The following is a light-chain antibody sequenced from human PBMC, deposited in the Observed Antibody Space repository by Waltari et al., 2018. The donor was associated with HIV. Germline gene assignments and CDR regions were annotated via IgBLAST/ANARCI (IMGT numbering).Light chain of an antibody. V-gene: IGKV1-12*01. CDR1: QFISTS. CDR2: AAS. J-gene: IGKJ2*01. CDR3: QQAYSFPHT. Sequence: DIQMTQSPSSMYASLGDRVTITCRASQFISTSLAWYQQRPSRAPKLLIFAASRLQSGVPSRFSGGGSGTQFTLTINRLQPEDLATYYCQQAYSFPHTFGQGT.